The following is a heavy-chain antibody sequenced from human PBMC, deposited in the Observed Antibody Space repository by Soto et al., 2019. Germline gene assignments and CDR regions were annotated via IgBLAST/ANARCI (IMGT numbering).Heavy chain of an antibody. CDR1: GFTFSGSA. CDR2: IRSKANSYAT. CDR3: TMTTVTTCGY. Sequence: EVQLVESGGGLVQPGGSLKLSCAASGFTFSGSAMHWVRQASGKGLEWVGRIRSKANSYATAYAVSVKGSFTISRDDSKNTAHLQMNSLKTEDTAVYYCTMTTVTTCGYWGQGTLVTVSS. V-gene: IGHV3-73*01. J-gene: IGHJ4*02. D-gene: IGHD4-17*01.